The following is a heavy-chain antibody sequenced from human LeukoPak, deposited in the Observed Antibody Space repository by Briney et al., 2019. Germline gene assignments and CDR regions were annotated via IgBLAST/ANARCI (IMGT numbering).Heavy chain of an antibody. CDR3: ARHVRKRGIAAAGSPGWFDP. CDR1: GGSFSGYY. J-gene: IGHJ5*02. D-gene: IGHD6-13*01. CDR2: INHSGST. V-gene: IGHV4-34*01. Sequence: SETLSLTCAVYGGSFSGYYWSWIRQPPGKGLEWIGEINHSGSTNYNPSLKSRVTISVDTSKSQFSLKLNSVTAADTAVYYCARHVRKRGIAAAGSPGWFDPWGQGTLVTVSS.